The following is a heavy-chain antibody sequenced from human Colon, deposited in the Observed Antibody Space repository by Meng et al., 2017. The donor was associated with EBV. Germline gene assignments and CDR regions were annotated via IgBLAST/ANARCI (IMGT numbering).Heavy chain of an antibody. CDR2: IHHSGSA. D-gene: IGHD2-21*01. Sequence: GSGRGSAGRPQALLATVPVAGGSMRSGNYYGSWIRQPPGKGLEWIGYIHHSGSAYYNPSLKSRVSISVDTSKNQFSLNLNSMTAADTAVYYCASFDHIPRRNYFDYWGQGTLVTVSS. CDR1: GGSMRSGNYY. J-gene: IGHJ4*02. CDR3: ASFDHIPRRNYFDY. V-gene: IGHV4-30-4*01.